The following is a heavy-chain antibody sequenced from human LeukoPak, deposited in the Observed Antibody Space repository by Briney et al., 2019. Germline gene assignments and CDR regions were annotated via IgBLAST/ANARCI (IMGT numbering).Heavy chain of an antibody. V-gene: IGHV1-18*04. CDR3: ARVIQLEWLFYWYFDL. D-gene: IGHD3-3*01. Sequence: GASVKVSCKASGYTFTGYYMHWVRQAPGQGLEWMGWISTHNGNTNYAQNLQGRVTITTDITTSTAYMELRSLRSDDTAVYYCARVIQLEWLFYWYFDLWGRGTLVTVSS. J-gene: IGHJ2*01. CDR2: ISTHNGNT. CDR1: GYTFTGYY.